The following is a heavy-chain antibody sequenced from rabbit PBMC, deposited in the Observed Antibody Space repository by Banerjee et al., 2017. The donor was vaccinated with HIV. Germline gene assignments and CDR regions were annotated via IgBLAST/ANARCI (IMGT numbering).Heavy chain of an antibody. CDR1: GFSFSGYW. J-gene: IGHJ4*01. CDR3: ARDRDTGTAYYFDL. CDR2: IYAGSSGST. V-gene: IGHV1S45*01. Sequence: QEQLVESGGDLVKPGASLTLTCTASGFSFSGYWMSWVRQAPGKGLEWIACIYAGSSGSTYYASWAKGRFTISKTSSTTVTLQMTSLTAADTATYFCARDRDTGTAYYFDLWGPGTLVTVS. D-gene: IGHD7-1*01.